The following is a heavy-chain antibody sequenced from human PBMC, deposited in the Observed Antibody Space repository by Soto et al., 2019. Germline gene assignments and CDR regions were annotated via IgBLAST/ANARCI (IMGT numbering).Heavy chain of an antibody. D-gene: IGHD5-12*01. J-gene: IGHJ4*02. Sequence: QITLKESGPTLVNPAQTLTLTCTVSGVSLSTSGVSVGWIRQPPGKALEWLALIFWDDDKRYSPALKSRLTVTKDTSKNQVVLTLTNVDPVDTATYYCAQGTTRTSMVAYWGQGIRVSVSA. CDR2: IFWDDDK. CDR1: GVSLSTSGVS. CDR3: AQGTTRTSMVAY. V-gene: IGHV2-5*02.